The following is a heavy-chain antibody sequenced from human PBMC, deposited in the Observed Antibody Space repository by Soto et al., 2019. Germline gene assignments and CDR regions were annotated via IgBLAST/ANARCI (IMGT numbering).Heavy chain of an antibody. Sequence: PSETLSLTCAVSSGSISSSNRWSWVRQPPGKGLEWIGEIYHSGSTNYNPSLKSRVTISVDKSKNQFSLKLSSVTAADTAVYYCARGTELIWGSYRPVGFDYWGQGTLVTVSS. D-gene: IGHD3-16*02. CDR3: ARGTELIWGSYRPVGFDY. V-gene: IGHV4-4*02. J-gene: IGHJ4*02. CDR2: IYHSGST. CDR1: SGSISSSNR.